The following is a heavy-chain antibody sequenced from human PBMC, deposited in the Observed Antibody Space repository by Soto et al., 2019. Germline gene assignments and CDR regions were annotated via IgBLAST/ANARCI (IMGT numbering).Heavy chain of an antibody. CDR1: GGTFSSYA. D-gene: IGHD2-21*02. CDR2: IIPIFGTA. Sequence: ASVKVSCKASGGTFSSYAISWVRQAPGQGLEWMGGIIPIFGTANYAQKFQGRVTITADESTSTAYMELSSLRSEDTAVYYCARAVVLTAISSYYYYGMDGRGQGTTVTGSS. V-gene: IGHV1-69*13. CDR3: ARAVVLTAISSYYYYGMDG. J-gene: IGHJ6*02.